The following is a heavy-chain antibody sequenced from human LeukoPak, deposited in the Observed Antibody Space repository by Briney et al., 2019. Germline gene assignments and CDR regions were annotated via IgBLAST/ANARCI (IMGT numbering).Heavy chain of an antibody. V-gene: IGHV3-7*01. CDR2: IKQDGSEK. J-gene: IGHJ4*02. D-gene: IGHD1-26*01. Sequence: GGSLRLSCAASGFTFSNYWMSWVRQAPGKGLEWVANIKQDGSEKYYVDSVKGRFTISRDNAKNSLYLQMNSLRAEDTAVYYCASLIVGAAGDYWGQGTLVTVSS. CDR1: GFTFSNYW. CDR3: ASLIVGAAGDY.